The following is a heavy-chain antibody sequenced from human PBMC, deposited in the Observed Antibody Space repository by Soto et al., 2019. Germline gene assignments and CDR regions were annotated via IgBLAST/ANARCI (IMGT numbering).Heavy chain of an antibody. CDR1: GFTFSSYS. D-gene: IGHD2-21*01. CDR3: ARANVADRRFLIRNGMDV. CDR2: ISSSSSYI. V-gene: IGHV3-21*01. Sequence: EVQLVESGGGLVKPGGSLRLSCAASGFTFSSYSMNWVRQAPGKGLEWVSSISSSSSYIYYADSVKGRFTISRDNAKNSLYLQMNSLRAEDTAVYYCARANVADRRFLIRNGMDVWGQGTTVTVSS. J-gene: IGHJ6*02.